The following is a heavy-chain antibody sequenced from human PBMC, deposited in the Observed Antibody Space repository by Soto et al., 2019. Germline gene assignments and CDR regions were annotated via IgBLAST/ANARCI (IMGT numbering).Heavy chain of an antibody. CDR3: GRDHDSSGYYQYFQH. D-gene: IGHD3-22*01. V-gene: IGHV1-18*01. CDR1: GYTFTSDG. Sequence: ASVTVSCTASGYTFTSDGISWVRQAPGQGLEWMGWISAYNGTTNYAQKLQGRVTMTTDTSTSTAYMELRSLRSDDTAVYYCGRDHDSSGYYQYFQHWGQGTLVTVSS. J-gene: IGHJ1*01. CDR2: ISAYNGTT.